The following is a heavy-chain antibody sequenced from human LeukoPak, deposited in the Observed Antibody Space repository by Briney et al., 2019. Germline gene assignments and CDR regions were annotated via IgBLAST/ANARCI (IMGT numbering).Heavy chain of an antibody. CDR1: GFTVSSNY. CDR3: AAKGNGYTGIYVFAH. Sequence: GGSLRLSCAASGFTVSSNYMSWVRQAPGKGLEWVSVIYSGGSTYYADSVKGRFTISRDTSTNSLYLQMNSLRAEDTAVYFCAAKGNGYTGIYVFAHWGKGTLVTVSS. D-gene: IGHD5-12*01. CDR2: IYSGGST. J-gene: IGHJ4*02. V-gene: IGHV3-66*01.